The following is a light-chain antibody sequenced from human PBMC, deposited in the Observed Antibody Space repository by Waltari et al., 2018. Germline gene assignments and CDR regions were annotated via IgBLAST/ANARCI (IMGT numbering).Light chain of an antibody. J-gene: IGKJ2*03. CDR1: QGISTY. CDR3: LQHNSHPYS. CDR2: DAS. V-gene: IGKV1-17*01. Sequence: DIQMTQYPSSLSASAGDTVTITCRASQGISTYLNWYQQKPGKPPKRLIFDASSLESGVPSRFSGSGSGTDFTLTISSLQPEDFATYYCLQHNSHPYSFGQGTKVEIK.